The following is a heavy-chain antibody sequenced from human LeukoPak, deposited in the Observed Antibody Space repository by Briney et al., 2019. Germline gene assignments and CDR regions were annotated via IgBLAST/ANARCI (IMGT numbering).Heavy chain of an antibody. D-gene: IGHD6-25*01. J-gene: IGHJ5*02. CDR2: IHFTGST. CDR3: AGLHFQSAEEFGP. Sequence: SETLSLTCTVSGGSINGRWWSWIRQSPRKGLEWIGYIHFTGSTNYNPSLNGRATASVDASKNQFSLKLTSVTAADTAVYYCAGLHFQSAEEFGPWGRGTLVTVSS. CDR1: GGSINGRW. V-gene: IGHV4-59*03.